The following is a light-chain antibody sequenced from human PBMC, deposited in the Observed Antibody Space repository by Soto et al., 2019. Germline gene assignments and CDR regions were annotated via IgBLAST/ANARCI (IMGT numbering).Light chain of an antibody. CDR1: QSVSSY. V-gene: IGKV3-11*01. Sequence: EIVLTQSPATLSLSPAERATLSCRASQSVSSYLAWYQQKPGQAPRLLIYDASNRATGIPARFSDSGSETDFNLNISSLEPEDFAVYYCQQRSNGPITFGQGTRLEIK. CDR3: QQRSNGPIT. J-gene: IGKJ5*01. CDR2: DAS.